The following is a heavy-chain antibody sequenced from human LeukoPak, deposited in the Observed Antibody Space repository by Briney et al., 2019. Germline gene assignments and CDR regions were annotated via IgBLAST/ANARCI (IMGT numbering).Heavy chain of an antibody. D-gene: IGHD6-19*01. J-gene: IGHJ4*02. CDR3: ARYDAYNSGWYDY. CDR2: IYYSGST. CDR1: GGSISSSSYY. V-gene: IGHV4-39*02. Sequence: KPSETLSLTCTVSGGSISSSSYYWGWIRQPPGKGLEWIGNIYYSGSTYYNPSLKSRVTISVDTSKNHFSLKLSSVTAADTAVFYCARYDAYNSGWYDYWGQGTLVTVSS.